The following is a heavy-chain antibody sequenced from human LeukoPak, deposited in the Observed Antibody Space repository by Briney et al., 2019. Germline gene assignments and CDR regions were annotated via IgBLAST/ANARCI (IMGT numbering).Heavy chain of an antibody. J-gene: IGHJ6*02. D-gene: IGHD3-10*01. CDR1: GGSISSYY. Sequence: SETLSLTCTVSGGSISSYYWSWIRQPAGKGLEWIGRIYTSGSTNYNPSLKSRVTMSVDTSKNQFSLKLSSVTAADTAVYFCACLTSRDYYGSGSYPYYYGMDVWGQGTTVTVSS. CDR3: ACLTSRDYYGSGSYPYYYGMDV. V-gene: IGHV4-4*07. CDR2: IYTSGST.